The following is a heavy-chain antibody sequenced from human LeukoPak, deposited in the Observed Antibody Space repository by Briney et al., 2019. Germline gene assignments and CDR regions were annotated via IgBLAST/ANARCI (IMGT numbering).Heavy chain of an antibody. CDR1: GFTFSSYA. CDR3: AKDQLPYYYDGSGYLAFDI. J-gene: IGHJ3*02. CDR2: ISGSGGST. V-gene: IGHV3-23*01. Sequence: GGSLRLSCAASGFTFSSYAMSWVRQAPGKGLEWVSAISGSGGSTYYADSVKGRFTISRDNSKNTLYLQMNSLRAEDTAVYYCAKDQLPYYYDGSGYLAFDIWGQGTMVTVSS. D-gene: IGHD3-22*01.